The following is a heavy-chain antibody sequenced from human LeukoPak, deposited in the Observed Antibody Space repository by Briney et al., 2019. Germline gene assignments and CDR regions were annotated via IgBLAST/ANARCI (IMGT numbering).Heavy chain of an antibody. D-gene: IGHD1-26*01. V-gene: IGHV1-46*01. Sequence: ASVKVSCKASGYTFTSYYMHWVRQAPGQGLEWMGIINPSGGSTSYAQKFQGRVTMTRDMSTSTVYMELSSLRSDDTAVYYCARHISGSYTPPALWGQGTLVTVSS. CDR2: INPSGGST. J-gene: IGHJ4*02. CDR3: ARHISGSYTPPAL. CDR1: GYTFTSYY.